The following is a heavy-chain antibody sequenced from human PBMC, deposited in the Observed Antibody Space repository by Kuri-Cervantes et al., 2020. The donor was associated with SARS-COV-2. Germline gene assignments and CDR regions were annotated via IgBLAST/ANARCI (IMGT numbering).Heavy chain of an antibody. CDR2: ISYDGSNK. D-gene: IGHD5-24*01. J-gene: IGHJ4*02. Sequence: GGSLRLSCAASGFTFSSYAMHWVRQAPGKGLEWVAVISYDGSNKYYADSVKGRFTISRDNSKNTLYLQMNSLRAEDTAVYYCAREGERWLQSDFVWGQGTLVTVSS. CDR3: AREGERWLQSDFV. V-gene: IGHV3-30*04. CDR1: GFTFSSYA.